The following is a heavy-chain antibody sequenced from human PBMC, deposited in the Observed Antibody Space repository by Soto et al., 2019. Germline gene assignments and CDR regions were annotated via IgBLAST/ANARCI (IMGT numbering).Heavy chain of an antibody. D-gene: IGHD2-15*01. CDR2: ISTSSHI. CDR1: GFTYSTYT. Sequence: GGSLRLSCAASGFTYSTYTMNWVRQAPGKGLEWVLYISTSSHIYYAALVKGRFTISRDNAKNTLHPQMNSLRYEDTAVYSCARDPRPYCSGGTCYLQYCFDCWGQGALVTVSS. V-gene: IGHV3-21*01. CDR3: ARDPRPYCSGGTCYLQYCFDC. J-gene: IGHJ4*02.